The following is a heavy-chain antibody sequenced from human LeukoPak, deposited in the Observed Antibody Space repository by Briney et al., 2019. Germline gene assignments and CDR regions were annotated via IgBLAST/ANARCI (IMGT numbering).Heavy chain of an antibody. CDR2: IYTSGST. CDR3: ARIHXSSXXXXYXXV. CDR1: GGSISSGSYY. D-gene: IGHD6-6*01. Sequence: SETLSLTCTVSGGSISSGSYYWSWIRQPAGKGLEWIGRIYTSGSTNYNPSLKSRVTISVDTSKNQFSLKLSSVTAADTAVYYCARIHXSSXXXXYXXVWGKG. J-gene: IGHJ6*03. V-gene: IGHV4-61*02.